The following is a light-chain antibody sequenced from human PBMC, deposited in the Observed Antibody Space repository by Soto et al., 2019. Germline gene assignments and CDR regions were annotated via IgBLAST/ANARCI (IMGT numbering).Light chain of an antibody. CDR2: EGD. Sequence: LTQPASVSGSPGQSITISCSGTSSDVGSSNLVSWYQQHPGKAPKLIIFEGDRRPSGVSGRFSGSKSGNTASLTISGLQAEDEADYYCCSFARSTTFYVFGTGTKVTVL. CDR3: CSFARSTTFYV. CDR1: SSDVGSSNL. J-gene: IGLJ1*01. V-gene: IGLV2-23*01.